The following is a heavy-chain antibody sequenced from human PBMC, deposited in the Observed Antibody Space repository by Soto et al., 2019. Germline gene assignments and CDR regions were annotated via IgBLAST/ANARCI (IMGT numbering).Heavy chain of an antibody. CDR2: ISGSGGST. J-gene: IGHJ4*02. CDR1: GFTFSSYA. CDR3: AKGGSTTVTSNYTLAARIFDY. V-gene: IGHV3-23*01. D-gene: IGHD4-17*01. Sequence: PGGSLRLSCAASGFTFSSYAMSWVRQAPGKGLEWVSAISGSGGSTYYADSVKGRFTISRDNSKNTLYLQMNSLRAEDTAVYYCAKGGSTTVTSNYTLAARIFDYWGQGTLVTVSS.